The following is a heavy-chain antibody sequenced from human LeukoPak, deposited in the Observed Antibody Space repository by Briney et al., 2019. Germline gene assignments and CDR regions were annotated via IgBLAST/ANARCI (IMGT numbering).Heavy chain of an antibody. CDR2: IYYSGST. J-gene: IGHJ3*02. Sequence: PSETLSLTCTVSGGSISSYYWSWIRQPPGKGLEWIGYIYYSGSTNYNPSLKSRVTISVDTSKNQFSLKLSSVTAADTAVYYCAAHYGDFDAFDIWGQGTMVTVS. D-gene: IGHD4-17*01. CDR1: GGSISSYY. CDR3: AAHYGDFDAFDI. V-gene: IGHV4-59*01.